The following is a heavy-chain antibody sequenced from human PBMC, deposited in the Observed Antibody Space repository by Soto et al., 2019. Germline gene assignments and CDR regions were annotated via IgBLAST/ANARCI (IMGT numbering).Heavy chain of an antibody. CDR2: ISYDGSIQ. V-gene: IGHV3-30*18. CDR3: AKDPTVRGYRGYDSGNYFDF. Sequence: QVQLVESGGGVVQPGRSLRLACSASGFTFSDYGVHWVRQAPGRALAWVAVISYDGSIQYYADSVKGRFTISRDNSENTLYLQMNSLRVEDTAVYFCAKDPTVRGYRGYDSGNYFDFWRQGSMVSVSS. J-gene: IGHJ4*02. D-gene: IGHD5-12*01. CDR1: GFTFSDYG.